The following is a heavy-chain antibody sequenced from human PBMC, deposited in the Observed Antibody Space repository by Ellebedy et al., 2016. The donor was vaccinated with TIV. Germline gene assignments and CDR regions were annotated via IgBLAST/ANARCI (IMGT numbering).Heavy chain of an antibody. Sequence: SLKISXGASGFDFDENAMHWVRQRPGKGLEWVARIAWNGAWIAYADSVKGRFTISRDNEKNFLYLHMDSLTEEDTALYYCAKDIRSSGLIDYWGQGTLVTVSS. CDR3: AKDIRSSGLIDY. D-gene: IGHD6-19*01. J-gene: IGHJ4*02. V-gene: IGHV3-9*01. CDR2: IAWNGAWI. CDR1: GFDFDENA.